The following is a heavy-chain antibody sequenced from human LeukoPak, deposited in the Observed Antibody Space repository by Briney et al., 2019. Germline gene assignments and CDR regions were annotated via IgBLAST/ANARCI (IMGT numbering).Heavy chain of an antibody. CDR1: GFTFSSYG. D-gene: IGHD3-3*01. J-gene: IGHJ4*02. Sequence: PGGTLRLSCVASGFTFSSYGMSWVRQPPGKGLEWVAGISGSGCSTYYADAVKGRFTISSDNSKNTMYLQMNSPRAEDTAVYYCAKEILALFYFGYWGQGTLVTVSS. V-gene: IGHV3-23*01. CDR3: AKEILALFYFGY. CDR2: ISGSGCST.